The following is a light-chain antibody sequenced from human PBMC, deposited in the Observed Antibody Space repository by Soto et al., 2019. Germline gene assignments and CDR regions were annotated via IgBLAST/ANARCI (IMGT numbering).Light chain of an antibody. CDR2: AVS. J-gene: IGKJ4*01. Sequence: DIHMTQSPSFLSASLGDRVTISCRASQGISDYLAWYQQKPGKAPKVLIYAVSTLQSGVPSRFSGSGFGTDFTLTISSLQPEDVATYYCQKYDSAPLTFGGGTKVDIK. CDR3: QKYDSAPLT. V-gene: IGKV1-27*01. CDR1: QGISDY.